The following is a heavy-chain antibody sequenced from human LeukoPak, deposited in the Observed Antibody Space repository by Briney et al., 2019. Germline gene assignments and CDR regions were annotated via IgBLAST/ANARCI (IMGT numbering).Heavy chain of an antibody. CDR2: ISGSGGST. V-gene: IGHV3-23*01. Sequence: GGSLRLSCAASGFTFSSYGMSWVRQAPGKGLEWVSAISGSGGSTYYADSVKGRFTISRDNSKNTLYLQMDSLRAEDTAVYYCAKETRIAAAGTVYYFDYWGQGTLVTVSS. CDR1: GFTFSSYG. D-gene: IGHD6-13*01. CDR3: AKETRIAAAGTVYYFDY. J-gene: IGHJ4*02.